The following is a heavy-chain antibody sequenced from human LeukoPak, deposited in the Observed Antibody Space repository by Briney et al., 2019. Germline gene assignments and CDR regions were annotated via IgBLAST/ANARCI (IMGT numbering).Heavy chain of an antibody. V-gene: IGHV3-23*01. CDR1: TSTFSSYA. CDR3: AADDYYDSSGLDY. D-gene: IGHD3-22*01. J-gene: IGHJ4*02. Sequence: GGSLRLSCVDSTSTFSSYAMNWVRQAPGKGLEWVSGISVGGGSTYYADSVKGRFTVSRDNSKNSLYLQMNSLRAEDTAVYYCAADDYYDSSGLDYWGQGTLVTVSS. CDR2: ISVGGGST.